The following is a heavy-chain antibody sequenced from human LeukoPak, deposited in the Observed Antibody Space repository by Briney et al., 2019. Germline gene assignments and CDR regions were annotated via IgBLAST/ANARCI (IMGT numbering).Heavy chain of an antibody. CDR3: ARDVQAGPGY. CDR2: INSDGSRT. J-gene: IGHJ4*01. CDR1: GFTFSIYW. V-gene: IGHV3-74*01. D-gene: IGHD6-19*01. Sequence: GGSLRLSCAASGFTFSIYWMHGVRQAPGKGLVWVSRINSDGSRTTYADSVKGRFTISRDNAKNTLHLQMNSLRAEDTAVYYCARDVQAGPGYWGQGTLVTVSS.